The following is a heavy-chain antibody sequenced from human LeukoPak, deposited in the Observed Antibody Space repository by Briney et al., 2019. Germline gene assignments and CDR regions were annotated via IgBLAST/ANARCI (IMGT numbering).Heavy chain of an antibody. CDR2: ISYDGSNK. V-gene: IGHV3-30-3*01. CDR3: ARDDDCSSWYCPDYYGMDV. CDR1: GFTFSSYA. J-gene: IGHJ6*02. Sequence: GGSLRLSCAASGFTFSSYAMHWVRQAPGKGLEWVAVISYDGSNKYYADSVKGRFTISRDNSKNTLYLQMNSLRAEDTAVYYCARDDDCSSWYCPDYYGMDVWGQGTTVTVSS. D-gene: IGHD6-13*01.